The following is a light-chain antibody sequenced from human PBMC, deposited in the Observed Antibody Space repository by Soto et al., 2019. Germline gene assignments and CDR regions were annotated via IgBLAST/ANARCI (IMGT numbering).Light chain of an antibody. CDR1: QSVSSSF. Sequence: EIVLTQSPGTLSLYPGERATLSCRASQSVSSSFLAWYQQKPGQAPRLLIYGASSRATGIPHRFSGSGSGTDFTLTISSLEPEDLAVYFCQQYGKSPWTFGQGTKVEIK. CDR3: QQYGKSPWT. V-gene: IGKV3-20*01. CDR2: GAS. J-gene: IGKJ1*01.